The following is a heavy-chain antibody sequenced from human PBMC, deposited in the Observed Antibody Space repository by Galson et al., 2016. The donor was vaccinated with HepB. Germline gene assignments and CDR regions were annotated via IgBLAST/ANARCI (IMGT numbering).Heavy chain of an antibody. CDR2: ITGGGGST. Sequence: SLRLSCAASGLIFSSYAVSWVRQAPGKGLEWVSAITGGGGSTYYADSVRGRFTISRDNSKNTLYLQMNSLRAEDTAVYYCAKHYDILSGYYFFDYWGQGTLLTVSS. V-gene: IGHV3-23*01. J-gene: IGHJ4*02. CDR3: AKHYDILSGYYFFDY. D-gene: IGHD3-9*01. CDR1: GLIFSSYA.